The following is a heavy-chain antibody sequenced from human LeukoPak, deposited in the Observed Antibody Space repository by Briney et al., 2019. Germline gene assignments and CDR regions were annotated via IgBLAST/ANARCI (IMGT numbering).Heavy chain of an antibody. D-gene: IGHD4-23*01. V-gene: IGHV4-59*08. Sequence: PSETLSLTCTVSGGSISSYYWSWIRQPPGKGLEWIGYIYYSGSTNYNPSLKSRVTISVDTSKNQFSLKLSSVTAADTAVYYCARQGGNQSPLVVWGQGTTVTVSS. CDR2: IYYSGST. CDR1: GGSISSYY. J-gene: IGHJ6*02. CDR3: ARQGGNQSPLVV.